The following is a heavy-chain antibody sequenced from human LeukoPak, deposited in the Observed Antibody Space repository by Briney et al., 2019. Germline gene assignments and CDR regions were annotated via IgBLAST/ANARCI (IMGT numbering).Heavy chain of an antibody. Sequence: VGSLRLSCAASGFTFSSYVMSWVRHAPGKGLEWVSGISGSGGSTYYADSVKGRFTISRDNSKNTLYLQMNSLRAEHTAVYYCAKGGYSYPFDYWGQGTLVTVSS. D-gene: IGHD5-18*01. CDR1: GFTFSSYV. J-gene: IGHJ4*02. V-gene: IGHV3-23*01. CDR3: AKGGYSYPFDY. CDR2: ISGSGGST.